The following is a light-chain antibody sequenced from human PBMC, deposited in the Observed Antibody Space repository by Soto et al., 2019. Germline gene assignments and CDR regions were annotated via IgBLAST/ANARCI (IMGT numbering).Light chain of an antibody. V-gene: IGKV3-20*01. CDR2: GAS. Sequence: EIVLTQSPGTLSLSPGERAALSCRASQRVSSSYLAWYQQKHGQAPRLLIYGASSRATGIPDRFSGSGSGTDFTLTISRLEPEDFAVYYCQQYGSSPLTFGGGTTVEIK. CDR3: QQYGSSPLT. CDR1: QRVSSSY. J-gene: IGKJ4*01.